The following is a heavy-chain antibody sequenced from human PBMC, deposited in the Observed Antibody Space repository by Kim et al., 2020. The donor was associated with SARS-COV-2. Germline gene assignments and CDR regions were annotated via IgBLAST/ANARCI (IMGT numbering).Heavy chain of an antibody. CDR1: GYTFTSYA. Sequence: ASVKVSCKASGYTFTSYAMNWVRQAPGQGLEWMGWINTNTGNPTYAQGFTGRFVFSLDTSVSTAYLQISSLKAEDTAVYYCARGSWFGELLYSPDYYYYGMDVWGQGTTVTVSS. J-gene: IGHJ6*02. D-gene: IGHD3-10*01. CDR2: INTNTGNP. CDR3: ARGSWFGELLYSPDYYYYGMDV. V-gene: IGHV7-4-1*02.